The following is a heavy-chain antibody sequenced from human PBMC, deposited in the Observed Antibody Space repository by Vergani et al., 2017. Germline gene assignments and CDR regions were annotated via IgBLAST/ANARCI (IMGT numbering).Heavy chain of an antibody. V-gene: IGHV3-33*01. D-gene: IGHD6-13*01. Sequence: QVQLVESGGGVVQPGRSLRLSCAASGFTFSSYGMHWVRQAPGKGLEWVAVIWYDGSNKYYADSVKGRFTISRDNAKTSLYLQMNSLIAEDTAVYYCARDAHNEVQQLDSYGMDVWGQGTTVTVSS. CDR1: GFTFSSYG. CDR3: ARDAHNEVQQLDSYGMDV. J-gene: IGHJ6*02. CDR2: IWYDGSNK.